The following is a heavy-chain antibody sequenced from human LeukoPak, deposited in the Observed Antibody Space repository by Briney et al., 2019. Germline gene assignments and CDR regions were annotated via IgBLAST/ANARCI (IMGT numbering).Heavy chain of an antibody. CDR2: IYYSGST. CDR1: GGSISSYY. Sequence: SETLSLTCTVSGGSISSYYWSWIRQPPGKGLEWIGYIYYSGSTNYNPSLKSRVTISVDTSKNQFSLKLSSVTAADTAVYYCARPSILGAFDIWGQGTMVTVSS. J-gene: IGHJ3*02. CDR3: ARPSILGAFDI. D-gene: IGHD6-6*01. V-gene: IGHV4-59*08.